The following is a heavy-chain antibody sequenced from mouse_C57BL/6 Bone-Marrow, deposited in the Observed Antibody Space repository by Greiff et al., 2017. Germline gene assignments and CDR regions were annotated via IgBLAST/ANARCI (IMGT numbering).Heavy chain of an antibody. Sequence: QVQLKQPGAELVKPGASVKMSCTASGYTFTSYWITWVKQRPGQGLEWIGDICPGSGSTNYNEQFKSKATLTVDTSSRTAYMQLSSLTSEDSAVYYCARPYYSNYWYFDVWGTGTTVTVSS. CDR2: ICPGSGST. J-gene: IGHJ1*03. D-gene: IGHD2-5*01. CDR3: ARPYYSNYWYFDV. CDR1: GYTFTSYW. V-gene: IGHV1-55*01.